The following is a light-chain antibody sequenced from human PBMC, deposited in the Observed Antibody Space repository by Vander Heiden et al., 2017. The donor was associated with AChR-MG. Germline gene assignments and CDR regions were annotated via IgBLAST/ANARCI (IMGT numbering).Light chain of an antibody. J-gene: IGLJ2*01. CDR2: QDS. V-gene: IGLV3-1*01. CDR3: QAWDSSTAV. Sequence: SSELTQPPSVSVSPGQTASITSSGDKLGDNYACWYQQKPGQSPVLVIYQDSKRPSGIPERFSGSNSGNTATLTISGTQAMDEADYYCQAWDSSTAVFGGGTKLTVL. CDR1: KLGDNY.